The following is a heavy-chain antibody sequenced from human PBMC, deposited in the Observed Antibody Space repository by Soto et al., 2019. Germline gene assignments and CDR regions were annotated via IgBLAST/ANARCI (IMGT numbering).Heavy chain of an antibody. V-gene: IGHV4-30-4*01. Sequence: QVQLQESGPGLVKPSQTLSLICTVSGGSINSDDYIWNWLRQPPGKGLEWIGSIFYSGTTYSNPCLKSRLSISMHTSTNQFSLTLSSLTAADTAIYYCASGWVQRHTGKTDDFDFWGQGTLVAVSS. CDR1: GGSINSDDYI. CDR2: IFYSGTT. D-gene: IGHD5-18*01. CDR3: ASGWVQRHTGKTDDFDF. J-gene: IGHJ4*02.